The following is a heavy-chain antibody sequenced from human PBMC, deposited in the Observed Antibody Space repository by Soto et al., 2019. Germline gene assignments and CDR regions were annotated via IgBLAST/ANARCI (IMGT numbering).Heavy chain of an antibody. Sequence: SETLSLTCAVSGYSISSSFWWSWVRQSPGKGLEWIGLIYYTGTTTYNPSLKSRVDISLDTSNNQFSLSLSSVTAADTAVYYCARGRGYSYGLDPWGQGTLVTVSS. CDR1: GYSISSSFW. V-gene: IGHV4-4*02. CDR3: ARGRGYSYGLDP. J-gene: IGHJ5*02. D-gene: IGHD5-18*01. CDR2: IYYTGTT.